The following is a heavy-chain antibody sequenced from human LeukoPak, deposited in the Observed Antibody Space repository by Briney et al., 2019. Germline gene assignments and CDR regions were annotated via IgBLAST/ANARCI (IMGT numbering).Heavy chain of an antibody. CDR2: IYTSGST. J-gene: IGHJ3*02. Sequence: SETLSLTCTVPGGSISSGSYYWSWIRQPAGKGLEWIGRIYTSGSTNYNPSLKSRVTISVDTSKNQFSLKLSSVTAADTAVYYCARASWVDAFDIWGQGTMVTVSS. CDR3: ARASWVDAFDI. V-gene: IGHV4-61*02. D-gene: IGHD6-6*01. CDR1: GGSISSGSYY.